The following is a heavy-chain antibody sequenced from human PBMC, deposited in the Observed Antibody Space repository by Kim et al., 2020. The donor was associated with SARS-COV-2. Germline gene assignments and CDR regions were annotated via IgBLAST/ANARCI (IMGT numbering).Heavy chain of an antibody. J-gene: IGHJ4*02. D-gene: IGHD2-2*01. V-gene: IGHV3-23*01. Sequence: GGSLRLSCAASGFTFSSYTMSWVRQAPGKGLEWVSAISGRGEYTYFADSVRGRFTISRDNSKNILYLQMNSLRVEDTAVYFCARVRDACSDYWGQGTLVTVSS. CDR3: ARVRDACSDY. CDR2: ISGRGEYT. CDR1: GFTFSSYT.